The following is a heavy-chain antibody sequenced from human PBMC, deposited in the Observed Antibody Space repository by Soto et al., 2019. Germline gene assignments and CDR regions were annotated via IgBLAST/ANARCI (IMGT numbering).Heavy chain of an antibody. V-gene: IGHV1-69*01. D-gene: IGHD6-6*01. J-gene: IGHJ6*02. CDR1: GGTFSSYA. Sequence: QVQLVQSGAEVKKPGSSVKVSCKASGGTFSSYAISWVRQAPGQGLEWMGGIIPIFGTANYAQKFQGRVTITADESTSTAYMELSSLRSEDTAVYYCPRDSMDSSSSSDYYYYGMDVWGQGTTVTVSS. CDR2: IIPIFGTA. CDR3: PRDSMDSSSSSDYYYYGMDV.